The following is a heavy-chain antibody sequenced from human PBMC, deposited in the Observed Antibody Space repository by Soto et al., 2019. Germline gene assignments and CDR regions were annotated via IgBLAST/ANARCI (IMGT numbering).Heavy chain of an antibody. D-gene: IGHD3-3*01. CDR3: RRRHYDCWSRYIDY. V-gene: IGHV3-23*01. CDR1: GFTFSTYA. J-gene: IGHJ4*01. CDR2: SRGSGGST. Sequence: GDSLRLPCGASGFTFSTYAMSWVRQAPGQGLEWVSASRGSGGSTYYADSVKGRFTISRDNSKNTLYLQMNSLRAEDTAVYYWRRRHYDCWSRYIDYWG.